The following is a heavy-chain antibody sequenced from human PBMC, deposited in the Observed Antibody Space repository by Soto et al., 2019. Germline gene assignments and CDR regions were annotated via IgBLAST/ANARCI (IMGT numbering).Heavy chain of an antibody. CDR3: ATSPKGKLRFYYYYYGMDV. D-gene: IGHD5-12*01. CDR1: GYTLTELS. Sequence: ASVKVSCKVSGYTLTELSMHWVRQAPGKGLEWMGGFDPEDGETIYAQKFQGRVTMTEDTSTDTAYMELSSLRSEDTAVYYCATSPKGKLRFYYYYYGMDVWGQGTTVTVSS. CDR2: FDPEDGET. V-gene: IGHV1-24*01. J-gene: IGHJ6*02.